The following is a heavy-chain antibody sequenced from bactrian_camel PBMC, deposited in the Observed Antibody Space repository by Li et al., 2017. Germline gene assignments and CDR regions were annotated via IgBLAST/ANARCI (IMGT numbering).Heavy chain of an antibody. Sequence: HVQLVESGGGSVQAGESLRLSCTASGFTFQRSLVGWYRQPPGNDCELVSLISGDGRTQYAASVEGRFTISQDNAKNTLYLQMNSLKPEDTAMYYCAGDVRDKEGVWPLAESYYNNWGQGTQVTVS. CDR1: GFTFQRSL. J-gene: IGHJ4*01. CDR2: ISGDGRT. V-gene: IGHV3S55*01. CDR3: AGDVRDKEGVWPLAESYYNN. D-gene: IGHD1*01.